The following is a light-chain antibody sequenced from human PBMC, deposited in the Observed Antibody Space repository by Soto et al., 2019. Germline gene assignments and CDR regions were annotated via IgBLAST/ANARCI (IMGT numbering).Light chain of an antibody. CDR2: AAS. J-gene: IGKJ1*01. CDR1: QSVSNNY. Sequence: EIGLSQSPCTLSLSTGERATLSCRASQSVSNNYLAWYQQKPGQAPRLLIYAASRRATGIPDRFSGSGSGTDFTLTISRLEPEDFAVYYCQQYGSSPWTFGQGTKVAIK. CDR3: QQYGSSPWT. V-gene: IGKV3-20*01.